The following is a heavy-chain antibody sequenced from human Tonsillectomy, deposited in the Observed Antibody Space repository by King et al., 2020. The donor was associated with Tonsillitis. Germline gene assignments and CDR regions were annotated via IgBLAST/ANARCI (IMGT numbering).Heavy chain of an antibody. CDR1: GFTFSSYS. CDR3: ARKYYYDSSGYRDDNYGMDV. CDR2: XXXXXXXX. D-gene: IGHD3-22*01. V-gene: IGHV3-21*01. J-gene: IGHJ6*02. Sequence: VQLVESGGGLVKPXGSLRLSXAASGFTFSSYSMNWVRQAPGKGLEWVXXXXXXXXXXYXXXSVKXRFTISRDXAXNXLYLQMNSLRDEDTAVYYWARKYYYDSSGYRDDNYGMDVWGQGTTVTVSS.